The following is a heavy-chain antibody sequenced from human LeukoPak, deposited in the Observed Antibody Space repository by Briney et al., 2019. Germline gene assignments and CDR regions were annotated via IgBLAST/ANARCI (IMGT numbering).Heavy chain of an antibody. Sequence: GGSLRLSCAASGFTFSSYGMHWVRQAPGKGLEWVAFTRYDGSNKYYADSVKGRFTISRDNSKNTLYLQMNSLRAEDTAVYYCAKDPFGYAIDPSWFDPWGQGTLVTVSS. D-gene: IGHD3-16*01. CDR3: AKDPFGYAIDPSWFDP. CDR1: GFTFSSYG. J-gene: IGHJ5*02. CDR2: TRYDGSNK. V-gene: IGHV3-30*02.